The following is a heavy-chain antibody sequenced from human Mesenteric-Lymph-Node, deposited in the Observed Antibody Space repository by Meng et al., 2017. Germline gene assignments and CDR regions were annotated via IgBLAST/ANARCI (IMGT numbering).Heavy chain of an antibody. V-gene: IGHV3-72*01. Sequence: EGQLVGAGGGLVQPGGSLRLSCEGSGFTLRDHYMDWVRQAPGKGLEWVGRTRNKAKSYSTDYAASVKGRFTISRDEGKSSVYLQMNSLKTEDTAVYYCTRDITGDYWGQGTLVTVSS. D-gene: IGHD3-10*01. J-gene: IGHJ4*02. CDR2: TRNKAKSYST. CDR1: GFTLRDHY. CDR3: TRDITGDY.